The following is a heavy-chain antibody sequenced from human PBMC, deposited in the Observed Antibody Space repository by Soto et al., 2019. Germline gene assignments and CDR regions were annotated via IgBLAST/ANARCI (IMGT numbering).Heavy chain of an antibody. CDR3: ARGGQDFWSGPFDY. CDR2: IDNSGST. D-gene: IGHD3-3*01. J-gene: IGHJ4*02. Sequence: SETLSLTCTVSGGSIGNYLCNWIRQPAGKGLEWIGRIDNSGSTNYNPSLKSRITMSADTSRNRFSLKLNSVTAADTAVYYCARGGQDFWSGPFDYWGQGALVTVSS. CDR1: GGSIGNYL. V-gene: IGHV4-4*07.